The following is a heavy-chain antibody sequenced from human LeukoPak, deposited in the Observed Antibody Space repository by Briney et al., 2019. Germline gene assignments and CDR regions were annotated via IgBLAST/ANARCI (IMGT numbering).Heavy chain of an antibody. V-gene: IGHV1-46*01. Sequence: ASVKVSCKASGYTFTSYYMHWVRQAPGQGLEWVGIINPSGSSTNYAQKFQDRVTMTRDTSTSTLYMELNSLNTEDTAVYYCTTPYYYGSGTITPIYYFDYWGQGTLVTISS. J-gene: IGHJ4*02. CDR1: GYTFTSYY. CDR2: INPSGSST. CDR3: TTPYYYGSGTITPIYYFDY. D-gene: IGHD3-10*01.